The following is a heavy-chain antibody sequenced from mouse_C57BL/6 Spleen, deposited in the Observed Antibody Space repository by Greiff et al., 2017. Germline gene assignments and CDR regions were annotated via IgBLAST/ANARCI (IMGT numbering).Heavy chain of an antibody. CDR3: ARRRYGSSYSIDY. J-gene: IGHJ2*01. V-gene: IGHV5-6*01. Sequence: EVQLVESGGDLVKPGGSLKLSCAASGFTFSSYGMPWVRQTPGKRLEWVATISSGGSYPYYPYNVKGRVTISRDNAKNTRYLQMSSLKSEDTAMYYCARRRYGSSYSIDYWGQGTTLTVSS. CDR2: ISSGGSYP. D-gene: IGHD1-1*01. CDR1: GFTFSSYG.